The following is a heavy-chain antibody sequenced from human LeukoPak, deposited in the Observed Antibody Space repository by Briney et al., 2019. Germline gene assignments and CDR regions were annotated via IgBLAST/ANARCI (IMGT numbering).Heavy chain of an antibody. CDR3: ARVTGYMIEDYFDY. D-gene: IGHD3-22*01. CDR1: GGSISSSNFY. V-gene: IGHV4-39*07. Sequence: SETLSHTCTVSGGSISSSNFYWGWIRQPPGKGLEWIGSIYYSGSTYYNPSLKSRVSISVDTSKNQFSLKLSSVTAADTAVYYCARVTGYMIEDYFDYWGQGTLVTVSS. CDR2: IYYSGST. J-gene: IGHJ4*02.